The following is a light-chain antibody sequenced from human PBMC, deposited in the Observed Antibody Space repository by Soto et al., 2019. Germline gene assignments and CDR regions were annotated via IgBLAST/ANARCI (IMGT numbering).Light chain of an antibody. CDR3: QQLNSYPTT. J-gene: IGKJ4*01. V-gene: IGKV1-9*01. CDR1: QGISSY. Sequence: DIQLTQSPSFLSASEGDRFTITCRASQGISSYLAWYQQKPGKAPKLLIYAASTLQSGVPSRFSGSGSGTEFTLTISSLQPEDFATYYCQQLNSYPTTFGGGTKVEIK. CDR2: AAS.